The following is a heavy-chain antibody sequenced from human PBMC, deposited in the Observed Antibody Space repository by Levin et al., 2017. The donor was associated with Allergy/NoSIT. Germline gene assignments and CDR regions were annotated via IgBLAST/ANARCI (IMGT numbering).Heavy chain of an antibody. Sequence: GESLKISCAASGFTFSSNSMNWVRQAPGKGLEWVSSISSSSSYIYYADSVKGRFTISRDNAKNSLYLQMNSLRAEDTAVYYCARGVDAYSRWGQGTLVTVSS. CDR3: ARGVDAYSR. CDR2: ISSSSSYI. J-gene: IGHJ4*02. D-gene: IGHD1-26*01. CDR1: GFTFSSNS. V-gene: IGHV3-21*01.